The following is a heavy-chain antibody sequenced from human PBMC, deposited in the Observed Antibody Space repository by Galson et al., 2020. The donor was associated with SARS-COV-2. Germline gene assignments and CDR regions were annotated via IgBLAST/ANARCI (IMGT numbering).Heavy chain of an antibody. Sequence: SETLSLTCTVSGGSISNYYWSWIRQSPGKALEWIGYIYYSGSTTYNASLGSRVTISVDTSKNQFSLRLSSVTAADTAGYYCARVRSTTWYGSDLILWYWWFDLWGRGTRVAVS. J-gene: IGHJ2*01. CDR1: GGSISNYY. D-gene: IGHD1-7*01. V-gene: IGHV4-59*01. CDR3: ARVRSTTWYGSDLILWYWWFDL. CDR2: IYYSGST.